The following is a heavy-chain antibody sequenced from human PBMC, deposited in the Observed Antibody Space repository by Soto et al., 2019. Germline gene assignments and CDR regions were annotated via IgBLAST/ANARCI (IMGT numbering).Heavy chain of an antibody. Sequence: ASVNVSCKPSGFTFTSSAVQRVRQARGQRLEWIGWIVVGSGNTNYAQKFQERVTITRDMSTSTAYMELSSLRSEDTAVYYCAAEAAAQLVSPYYYYGMDVWGQGTTVTVSS. V-gene: IGHV1-58*01. J-gene: IGHJ6*02. D-gene: IGHD6-13*01. CDR2: IVVGSGNT. CDR3: AAEAAAQLVSPYYYYGMDV. CDR1: GFTFTSSA.